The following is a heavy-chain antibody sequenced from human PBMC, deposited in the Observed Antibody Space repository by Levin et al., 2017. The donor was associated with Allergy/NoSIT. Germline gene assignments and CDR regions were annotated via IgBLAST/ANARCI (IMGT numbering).Heavy chain of an antibody. D-gene: IGHD2/OR15-2a*01. CDR2: INNDGSST. V-gene: IGHV3-74*01. CDR3: ARVREGQRNSMGH. J-gene: IGHJ4*02. CDR1: GITFSSYW. Sequence: GGSLRLSCAASGITFSSYWMHWVRQAPGKGLVWVSRINNDGSSTHYADSVKGRFTISRDNAKNTLYLQMNSLRAEDTAVYYCARVREGQRNSMGHWGQGTLVTVSS.